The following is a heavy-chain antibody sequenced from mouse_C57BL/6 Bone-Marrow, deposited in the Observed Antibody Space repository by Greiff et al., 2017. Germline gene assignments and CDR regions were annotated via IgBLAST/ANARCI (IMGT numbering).Heavy chain of an antibody. CDR3: ASKPYYSNTWFAY. Sequence: QVQLQQPGAELVRPGSSVKLSCKASGYTFTSYWMDWVKQRPGQGLEWIGNIYPSDSETHYNQKFKDKATLTVDKSSSTAYMQLSSLTSEDSAVYYCASKPYYSNTWFAYWGQGTLVTVSA. J-gene: IGHJ3*01. CDR1: GYTFTSYW. D-gene: IGHD2-5*01. CDR2: IYPSDSET. V-gene: IGHV1-61*01.